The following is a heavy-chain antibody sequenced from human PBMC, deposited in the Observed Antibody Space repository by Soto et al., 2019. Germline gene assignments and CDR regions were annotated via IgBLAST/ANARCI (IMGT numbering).Heavy chain of an antibody. D-gene: IGHD4-4*01. Sequence: QVQLVQSGAEVKKPGTSVTVACKGSGYTFASYGIGWVRQAPGQGLEWMAWINPYNGNTKYTQKIQGRVTVTTDTSTSTAYMELRGLTSDDTAVYYCARVNTVAGEGWFGPWGQGTLVTVSS. CDR2: INPYNGNT. CDR1: GYTFASYG. CDR3: ARVNTVAGEGWFGP. V-gene: IGHV1-18*01. J-gene: IGHJ5*02.